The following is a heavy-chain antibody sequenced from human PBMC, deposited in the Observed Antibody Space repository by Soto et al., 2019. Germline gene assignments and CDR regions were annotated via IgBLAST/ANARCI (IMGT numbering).Heavy chain of an antibody. CDR3: ARTFSSSSESYYYYGMDV. Sequence: SETLSLTCTVSGGSVSSGSYYWSWIRQPPGKGLEWIGYIYYSGSTNYNPSLKSRVTISVDTSKNQFSLKLSSVTAADTAVYYCARTFSSSSESYYYYGMDVWGQGTTVTV. J-gene: IGHJ6*02. D-gene: IGHD6-6*01. V-gene: IGHV4-61*01. CDR1: GGSVSSGSYY. CDR2: IYYSGST.